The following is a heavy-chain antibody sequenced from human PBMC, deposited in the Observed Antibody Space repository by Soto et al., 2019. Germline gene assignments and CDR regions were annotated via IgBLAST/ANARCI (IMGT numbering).Heavy chain of an antibody. J-gene: IGHJ6*02. CDR2: ISSSGSTI. CDR3: ARDGGFWSGYTPYYYYGMDV. Sequence: PVVSLRISCAASGFTFSSYEMNWVRQTPGKGLEWVSYISSSGSTIYYADSVKGRFTISRDNAKNSLYLQMNSLRAEDTAVYYCARDGGFWSGYTPYYYYGMDVWGQGTTVTVSS. CDR1: GFTFSSYE. V-gene: IGHV3-48*03. D-gene: IGHD3-3*01.